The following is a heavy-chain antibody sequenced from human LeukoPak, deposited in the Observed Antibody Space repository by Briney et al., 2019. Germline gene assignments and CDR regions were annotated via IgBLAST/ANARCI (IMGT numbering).Heavy chain of an antibody. J-gene: IGHJ4*02. D-gene: IGHD3-10*01. V-gene: IGHV1-46*01. Sequence: GASVKVSCKASGYTFTTYYMHWVRQAPGQGLEWMGIINPSDGSTTYAQKFQDRVTMTRDTSTSTFYVELSSLRSEDTAVYYCARGHGSGSYILGYWGQGTLVTVSS. CDR3: ARGHGSGSYILGY. CDR2: INPSDGST. CDR1: GYTFTTYY.